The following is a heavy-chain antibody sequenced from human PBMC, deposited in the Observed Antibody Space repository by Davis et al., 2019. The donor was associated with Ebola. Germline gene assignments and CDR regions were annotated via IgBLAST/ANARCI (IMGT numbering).Heavy chain of an antibody. J-gene: IGHJ4*02. Sequence: PGGSLRLSCAASGFTFSDYYMSWIRQAPGKGLEWASYITSSGSYTNYADSVKGRFTISRDNAKNSLYLQMNSLRTEDTAVYYCARDRKYSSSRWLDYWGQGTLVTVSS. CDR2: ITSSGSYT. CDR3: ARDRKYSSSRWLDY. D-gene: IGHD6-6*01. CDR1: GFTFSDYY. V-gene: IGHV3-11*06.